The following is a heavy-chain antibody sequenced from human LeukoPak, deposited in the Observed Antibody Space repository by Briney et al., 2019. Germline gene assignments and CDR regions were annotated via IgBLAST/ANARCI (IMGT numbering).Heavy chain of an antibody. D-gene: IGHD5-24*01. CDR1: GGTFSSYA. CDR2: IIPIFGTA. V-gene: IGHV1-69*05. CDR3: ASKTVHGYTGAFDI. Sequence: SVKVSCKASGGTFSSYAISWVRQAPGQGLEWMGGIIPIFGTANYAQKFQGRVTITTDESTSTAYMELSSLRSEDTAVYYCASKTVHGYTGAFDIWGQGTMVTVSS. J-gene: IGHJ3*02.